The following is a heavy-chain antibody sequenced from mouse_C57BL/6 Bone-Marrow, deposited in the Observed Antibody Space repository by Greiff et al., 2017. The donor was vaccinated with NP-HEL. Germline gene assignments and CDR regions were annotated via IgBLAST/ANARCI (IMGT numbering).Heavy chain of an antibody. J-gene: IGHJ4*01. CDR2: ISDGGSYT. CDR3: AREGDDGYGGHAMDY. D-gene: IGHD2-2*01. V-gene: IGHV5-4*01. CDR1: GFTFSSYA. Sequence: DVKLVESGGGLVKPGGSLKLSCAASGFTFSSYAMSWVRPTPEKRLEWVATISDGGSYTYYPDNVKGRFTISSDHAKNNLYLQMSHLTSEDTARYYGAREGDDGYGGHAMDYWGQGTSVTVAA.